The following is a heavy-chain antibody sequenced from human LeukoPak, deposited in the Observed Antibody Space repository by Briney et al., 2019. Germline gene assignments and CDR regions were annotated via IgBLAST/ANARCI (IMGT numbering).Heavy chain of an antibody. CDR3: ARRGIVGGAFDI. Sequence: SSETLSLTCTVSGGSISSSSYYWGWIRQPPGKGLEWIGSIYYSGSTYYNPSLKRRVTISVVTSKDQFSLKLSSVTAAGTAVYYCARRGIVGGAFDIWGQGTMVTVSS. CDR1: GGSISSSSYY. V-gene: IGHV4-39*01. J-gene: IGHJ3*02. CDR2: IYYSGST. D-gene: IGHD1-26*01.